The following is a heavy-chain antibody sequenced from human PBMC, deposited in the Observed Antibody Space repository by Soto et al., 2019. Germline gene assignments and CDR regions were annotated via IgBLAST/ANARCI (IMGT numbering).Heavy chain of an antibody. CDR1: GFTFSSYG. J-gene: IGHJ6*02. Sequence: GGSLRLSCAASGFTFSSYGMHWVRQAPGKGLEWVAVISYDGSNKYYADSVKGRFTISRDNSKNTLYLQMNSLRAEDTAVYYCAKDLRRRDGYNYYYGMDVWGQGTTVTVSS. V-gene: IGHV3-30*18. CDR3: AKDLRRRDGYNYYYGMDV. CDR2: ISYDGSNK.